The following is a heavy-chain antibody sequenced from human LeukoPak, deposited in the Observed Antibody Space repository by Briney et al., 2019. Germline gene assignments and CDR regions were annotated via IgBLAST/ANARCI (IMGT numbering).Heavy chain of an antibody. CDR1: GGSISSSSYY. CDR2: IYYSGST. J-gene: IGHJ5*02. D-gene: IGHD3-9*01. Sequence: SETLSLTCTVSGGSISSSSYYWGWIRQPPGKGLQWIGSIYYSGSTYYNPSLKSRVTISVDTSKNQFSLKLSSVTAADTAVYYCSESRRSFDWFDPWGRGTLVTVSS. CDR3: SESRRSFDWFDP. V-gene: IGHV4-39*01.